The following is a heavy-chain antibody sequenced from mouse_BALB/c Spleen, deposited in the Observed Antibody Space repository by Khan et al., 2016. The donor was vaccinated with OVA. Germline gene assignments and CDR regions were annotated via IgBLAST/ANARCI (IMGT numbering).Heavy chain of an antibody. V-gene: IGHV5-6-5*01. J-gene: IGHJ3*01. CDR2: ISSGGTN. CDR3: ARDYWFTY. D-gene: IGHD1-1*02. Sequence: EVELVESGGDLVKPGGSLKLSCAASGFTFSNYAMSWVRQTPEKRLEWVASISSGGTNYYPDSVKGRFTISRDHARNILYLQMNSLRSEDTAMFYCARDYWFTYWGQGTLVTVSA. CDR1: GFTFSNYA.